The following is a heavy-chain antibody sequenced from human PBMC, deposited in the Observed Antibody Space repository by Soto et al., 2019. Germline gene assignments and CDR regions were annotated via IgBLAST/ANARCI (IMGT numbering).Heavy chain of an antibody. CDR1: GYSFTGNY. V-gene: IGHV1-2*02. CDR2: INPSIGTT. J-gene: IGHJ5*02. CDR3: ASEERPDVNRPRKWCFDH. D-gene: IGHD2-15*01. Sequence: ASVKVSCRVSGYSFTGNYLHWVRQAPGQGPEWMGGINPSIGTTKYSQNFQGRVTMTRDTDFNTAFMELTSLTSDEPAVYYCASEERPDVNRPRKWCFDHWGQGTLVTVSS.